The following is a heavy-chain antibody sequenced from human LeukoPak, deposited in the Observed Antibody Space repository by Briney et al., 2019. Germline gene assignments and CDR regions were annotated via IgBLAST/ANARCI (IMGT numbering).Heavy chain of an antibody. Sequence: GGSLSLPCAASGFPFSTYVMHWVRHAPGKGLMWVSRMNSDGSTITYADSVKGRFNISRDNAKNTLYLQMNSLRGEDTAVYYCARYYGAGTYGFDIWGQGTMVIVSS. CDR1: GFPFSTYV. CDR2: MNSDGSTI. V-gene: IGHV3-74*03. CDR3: ARYYGAGTYGFDI. J-gene: IGHJ3*02. D-gene: IGHD3-10*01.